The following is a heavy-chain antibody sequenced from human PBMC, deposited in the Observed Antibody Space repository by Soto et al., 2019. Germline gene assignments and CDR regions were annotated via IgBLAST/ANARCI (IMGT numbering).Heavy chain of an antibody. CDR2: GSYSGTT. Sequence: SETLSLTCTVSGVSVSGGSFYWAWIRQPPGKGLEWIGFGSYSGTTNYKPSLKSRVTISVDTSRSQISLKVSSLTAADTAVYYCARGATVTQFDYWGRGTLVTVS. CDR3: ARGATVTQFDY. CDR1: GVSVSGGSFY. V-gene: IGHV4-61*01. J-gene: IGHJ4*02. D-gene: IGHD4-17*01.